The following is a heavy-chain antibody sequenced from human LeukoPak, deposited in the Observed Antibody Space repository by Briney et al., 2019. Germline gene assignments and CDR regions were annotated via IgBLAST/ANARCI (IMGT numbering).Heavy chain of an antibody. Sequence: SETLSLTCTVSGDSINGHYWSWIRQPPGKGLEWIGYIYHSGSTSYNPSLKSRVTISVDTSKNQFSLKLSSVTAADTAVYYCSRRLDGGSYSYYYYMDVWGKGTTVTVSS. D-gene: IGHD1-26*01. CDR2: IYHSGST. CDR3: SRRLDGGSYSYYYYMDV. J-gene: IGHJ6*03. CDR1: GDSINGHY. V-gene: IGHV4-59*11.